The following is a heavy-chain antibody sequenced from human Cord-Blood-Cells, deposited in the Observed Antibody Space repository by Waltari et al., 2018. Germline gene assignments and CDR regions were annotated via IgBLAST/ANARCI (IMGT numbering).Heavy chain of an antibody. Sequence: QVQLVQSGAEVKKPGPSVKVSCKASGGTFRRYAISWVRKAPGQGLEWMGGIIPIFGTTNYAQKFQGRVTITADKSTSTAYMELSSLRSEDTAVYYCARGWFRELLYDYWGQGTLVTVSS. J-gene: IGHJ4*02. V-gene: IGHV1-69*06. CDR1: GGTFRRYA. CDR2: IIPIFGTT. D-gene: IGHD3-10*01. CDR3: ARGWFRELLYDY.